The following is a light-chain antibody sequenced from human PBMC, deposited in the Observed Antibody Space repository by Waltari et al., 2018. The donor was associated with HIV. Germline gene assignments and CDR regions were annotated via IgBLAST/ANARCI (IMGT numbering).Light chain of an antibody. V-gene: IGLV1-44*01. CDR2: SNN. CDR1: SSNIESYP. J-gene: IGLJ3*02. CDR3: AAWDDSLNGWV. Sequence: QSVLTQPPSASGTPGQRVTISCSGSSSNIESYPVSWYQQLPGTAPKLLLYSNNQRPSGVPDRFSGSKSGTSASLAINGLQSEDEADFYCAAWDDSLNGWVFGGGTKLTVL.